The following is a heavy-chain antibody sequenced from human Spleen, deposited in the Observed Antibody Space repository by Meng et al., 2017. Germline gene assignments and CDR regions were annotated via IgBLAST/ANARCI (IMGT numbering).Heavy chain of an antibody. CDR2: VSHYGDSD. CDR3: ARDYQWNFDS. Sequence: QGHLVESGGGVVQPGRSLRLSCAASGFTFIDYAMHWVRQAPGKGLEWVATVSHYGDSDCTADSVRGRFTISRDNSKNTLYLQMDSLRTDDTAVYYCARDYQWNFDSWGQGTLVTAPQ. CDR1: GFTFIDYA. V-gene: IGHV3-30-3*01. J-gene: IGHJ5*01. D-gene: IGHD2-8*01.